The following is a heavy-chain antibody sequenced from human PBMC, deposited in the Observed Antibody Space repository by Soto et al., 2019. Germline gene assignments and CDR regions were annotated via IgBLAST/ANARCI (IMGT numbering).Heavy chain of an antibody. CDR2: ISYDGSNK. J-gene: IGHJ6*02. Sequence: GGSLRLSCAAFGFTFSSYGMHWVRQAPGKGLEWVAVISYDGSNKYYADSVKGRFTISTDNSKNTLYLQMNSLRAEDTAVYYCATDLVHTAMEYYYYGMDVWGQGTTVTVSS. CDR1: GFTFSSYG. D-gene: IGHD5-18*01. CDR3: ATDLVHTAMEYYYYGMDV. V-gene: IGHV3-30*03.